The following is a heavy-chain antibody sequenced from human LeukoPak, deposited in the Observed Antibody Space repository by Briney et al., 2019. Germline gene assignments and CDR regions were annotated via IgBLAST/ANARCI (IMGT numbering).Heavy chain of an antibody. CDR1: GFPFSTYG. J-gene: IGHJ6*02. CDR2: IWSDGSNK. Sequence: GGSLRLSCAASGFPFSTYGMHWVRQAPGKGLEWVAVIWSDGSNKYYADSVKGRFTISRDNSKNTLYLQMNSLKTEDTAVYYCTRVRSEKVVIIYYYYGMDVWGQGTTVTVSS. V-gene: IGHV3-33*01. D-gene: IGHD3-3*01. CDR3: TRVRSEKVVIIYYYYGMDV.